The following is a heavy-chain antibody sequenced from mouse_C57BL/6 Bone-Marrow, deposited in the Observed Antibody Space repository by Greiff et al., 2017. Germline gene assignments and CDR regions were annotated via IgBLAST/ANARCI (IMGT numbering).Heavy chain of an antibody. CDR3: ARSYDYDDDTMDY. D-gene: IGHD2-4*01. V-gene: IGHV1-64*01. Sequence: QVQLQQPGAELVKPGASVKLSCKASGYTFTNYWMHWVKQRPGQGLEWIGMMHPNGGSPDYNEKFKSEATLSVDKSSRTAYMELSSLTSEDSAVYYCARSYDYDDDTMDYWGQGTSVTGSS. CDR2: MHPNGGSP. J-gene: IGHJ4*01. CDR1: GYTFTNYW.